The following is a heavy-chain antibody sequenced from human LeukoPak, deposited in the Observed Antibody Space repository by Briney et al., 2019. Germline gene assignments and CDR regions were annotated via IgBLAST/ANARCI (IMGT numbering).Heavy chain of an antibody. CDR2: ISNSGGTS. Sequence: GGSLRLSCADSGFTFNSYAMSWVRQAPGRGLQWVSGISNSGGTSYYADSVKGRFTISRDDSKNTLFLQMNSLRAEDTAIYYCAKDSFSYNGIFDALDVWGQGTMVTVSS. V-gene: IGHV3-23*01. CDR1: GFTFNSYA. D-gene: IGHD2-8*01. CDR3: AKDSFSYNGIFDALDV. J-gene: IGHJ3*01.